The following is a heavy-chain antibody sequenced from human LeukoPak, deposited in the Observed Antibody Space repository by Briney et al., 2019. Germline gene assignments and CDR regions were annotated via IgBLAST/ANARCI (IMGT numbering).Heavy chain of an antibody. CDR2: INPNSGGT. V-gene: IGHV1-2*02. CDR3: ARGGCTNGVCYGLDAFDI. D-gene: IGHD2-8*01. Sequence: ASVKVSCKASGYTFTGYYIHWVRQAPGQGLEWMGWINPNSGGTNYAQKFQGRVTMTRDTSFSTAYMELSRLRSDETAVYYCARGGCTNGVCYGLDAFDIWGQGTMVTVSS. J-gene: IGHJ3*02. CDR1: GYTFTGYY.